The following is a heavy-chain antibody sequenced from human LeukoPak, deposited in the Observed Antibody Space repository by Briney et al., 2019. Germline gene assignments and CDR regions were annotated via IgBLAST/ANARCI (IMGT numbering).Heavy chain of an antibody. J-gene: IGHJ3*02. D-gene: IGHD1-26*01. CDR2: IFHTGNS. V-gene: IGHV4-39*01. Sequence: SETVSLTCTVSGVSISSSLYYWAWIRQTPGKGLEWIGSIFHTGNSYYSPSLESRVTLSVDTAKYQLSVKLTSVTAADTAVFYCARHNSGSYYWGGFEIWGQGTTVTVSS. CDR3: ARHNSGSYYWGGFEI. CDR1: GVSISSSLYY.